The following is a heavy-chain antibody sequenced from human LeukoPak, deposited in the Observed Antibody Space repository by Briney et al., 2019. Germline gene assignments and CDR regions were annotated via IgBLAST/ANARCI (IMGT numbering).Heavy chain of an antibody. V-gene: IGHV4-59*01. CDR2: INYRGST. J-gene: IGHJ4*02. Sequence: PSETLSLTCTVSGGSISSYYWSWIRQPPGKGLEWIGYINYRGSTTYNPSLKSRVTISVDTSKNQFSLKLSSVTAADTAVYYCARLQRYYGSSGNYYTFDYWGQGTLVTVSS. CDR1: GGSISSYY. D-gene: IGHD3-10*01. CDR3: ARLQRYYGSSGNYYTFDY.